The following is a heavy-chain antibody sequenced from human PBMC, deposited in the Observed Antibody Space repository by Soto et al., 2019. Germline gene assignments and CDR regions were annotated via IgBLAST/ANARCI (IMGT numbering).Heavy chain of an antibody. CDR2: INPSGGST. CDR3: ARSTRQDFWSGYYYDY. D-gene: IGHD3-3*01. Sequence: GASVKVSCKASGYTFTSYYMHWVRQAPGQGLEWMGIINPSGGSTSYAQKFQGRVTMTRDTSTSTVYMELSSLRSEDTAVYYCARSTRQDFWSGYYYDYWGQGTLVTVSS. CDR1: GYTFTSYY. J-gene: IGHJ4*02. V-gene: IGHV1-46*03.